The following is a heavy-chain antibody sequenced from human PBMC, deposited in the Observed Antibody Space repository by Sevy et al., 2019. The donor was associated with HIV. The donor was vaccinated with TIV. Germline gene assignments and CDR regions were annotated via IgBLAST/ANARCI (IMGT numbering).Heavy chain of an antibody. D-gene: IGHD1-1*01. CDR1: GFTFSSYA. CDR3: ARDPRWGTPTSYYYYYYMDV. J-gene: IGHJ6*03. Sequence: GGSLRLSCAASGFTFSSYAMHWVRQAPGKGLERVAVISYDGSNKYYADSVKGRFTISIDNSKNTLYLQMNSLRAEDTAVYYCARDPRWGTPTSYYYYYYMDVRGKGTTVTVSS. CDR2: ISYDGSNK. V-gene: IGHV3-30-3*01.